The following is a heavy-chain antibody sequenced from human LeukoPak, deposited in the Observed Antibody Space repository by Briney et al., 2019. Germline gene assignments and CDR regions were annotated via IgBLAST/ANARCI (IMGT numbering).Heavy chain of an antibody. V-gene: IGHV3-23*01. Sequence: GGSLRLSCAASGLSFGFYAMSWVRQAPGKGLEWVSSISCGGAGTYYADSVRGRFTISRDNSKNTLYLQMDSLRAEDTALYYCAKAFVRYNIQFDYCGQGALVTGSS. CDR1: GLSFGFYA. CDR3: AKAFVRYNIQFDY. J-gene: IGHJ4*02. D-gene: IGHD1-14*01. CDR2: ISCGGAGT.